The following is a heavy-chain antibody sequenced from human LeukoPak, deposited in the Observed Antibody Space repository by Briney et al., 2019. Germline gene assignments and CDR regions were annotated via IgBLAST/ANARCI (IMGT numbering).Heavy chain of an antibody. CDR3: AREPVVTAIPYYYYYMDV. V-gene: IGHV4-61*02. D-gene: IGHD2-21*02. Sequence: KPSETLSLTCTVSGGSISSGRYYWSWIRQPAGKGLEWIGRIYNSGSTNYNPSLKRRVTISVDTSKNQFSLQLSSVTAADTAVYYCAREPVVTAIPYYYYYMDVWGKGTTVTISS. CDR2: IYNSGST. CDR1: GGSISSGRYY. J-gene: IGHJ6*03.